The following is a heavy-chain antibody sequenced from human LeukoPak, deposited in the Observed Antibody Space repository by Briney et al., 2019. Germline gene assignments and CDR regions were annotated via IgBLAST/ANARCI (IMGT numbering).Heavy chain of an antibody. J-gene: IGHJ4*02. CDR1: GGSISSGGYY. CDR2: IYYSGTT. D-gene: IGHD4-17*01. Sequence: SQTLSLTCTVSGGSISSGGYYWSWIRQHPGKGLEWIVCIYYSGTTYYHPSHTSRVAISVDTSKNQFSLKLSSVTAADTAVYYCARSGTVTTRNYWGQGTLVTVSS. CDR3: ARSGTVTTRNY. V-gene: IGHV4-31*03.